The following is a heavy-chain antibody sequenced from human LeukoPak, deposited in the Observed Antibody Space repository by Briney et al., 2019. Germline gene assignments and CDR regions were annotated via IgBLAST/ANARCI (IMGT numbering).Heavy chain of an antibody. CDR2: ISAYNGNT. Sequence: ASVKVSCKASGYTFTSYGISWVRQAPGQGLEWMGWISAYNGNTNYAQTLQGRGTMTTDTSTSTAYMELRSLRSDDTAVYYCAREPVNGDHFDYWGQGTLVIVSS. CDR1: GYTFTSYG. J-gene: IGHJ4*02. V-gene: IGHV1-18*01. D-gene: IGHD4-17*01. CDR3: AREPVNGDHFDY.